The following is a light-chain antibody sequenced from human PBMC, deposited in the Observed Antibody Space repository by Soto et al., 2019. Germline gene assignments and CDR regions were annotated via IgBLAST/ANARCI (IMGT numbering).Light chain of an antibody. CDR3: QQSGSSPLT. CDR2: GAS. V-gene: IGKV3-20*01. J-gene: IGKJ4*01. CDR1: QSVSSSY. Sequence: IVLTQSPVTLSLSPGERATLSCRASQSVSSSYLAWYQQKPGQAPRLLIYGASSRPTGIPDRFSSSGSGTDFTLTISRLEPEDFAVYYCQQSGSSPLTFGGGTKVDIK.